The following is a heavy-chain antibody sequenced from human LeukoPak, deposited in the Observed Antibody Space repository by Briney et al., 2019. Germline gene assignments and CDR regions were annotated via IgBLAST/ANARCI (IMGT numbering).Heavy chain of an antibody. CDR3: ASTPFSRYCSGGSCYSGGFDY. CDR2: IIPIFGTA. Sequence: SVKVSCKASGGTFSSYAIRWVRQAPGQGLEWMGGIIPIFGTANYAQKFQGRVTITTDESTSTAYMELSSPRSEDTAVYYCASTPFSRYCSGGSCYSGGFDYWGQGTLVTVSS. D-gene: IGHD2-15*01. CDR1: GGTFSSYA. J-gene: IGHJ4*02. V-gene: IGHV1-69*05.